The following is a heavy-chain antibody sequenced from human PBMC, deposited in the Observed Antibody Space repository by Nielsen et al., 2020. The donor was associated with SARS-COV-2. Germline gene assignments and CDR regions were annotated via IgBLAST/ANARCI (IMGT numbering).Heavy chain of an antibody. D-gene: IGHD3-10*01. CDR3: ARQRYYDSGGDYFYYGMDV. J-gene: IGHJ6*02. V-gene: IGHV4-34*01. Sequence: WIRQPPGKGLEWIGEIYHSGSTNYNPSLKSRVTISVDTSRNQFSLKVTSVTAADTAVYYCARQRYYDSGGDYFYYGMDVWGQGTTVTVSS. CDR2: IYHSGST.